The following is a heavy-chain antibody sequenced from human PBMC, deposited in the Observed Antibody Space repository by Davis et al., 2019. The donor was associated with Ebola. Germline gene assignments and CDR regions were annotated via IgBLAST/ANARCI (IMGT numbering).Heavy chain of an antibody. D-gene: IGHD6-13*01. CDR1: GFTFNSYW. J-gene: IGHJ4*02. V-gene: IGHV3-23*01. CDR2: VSASGVDT. Sequence: PGGSLRLSCAASGFTFNSYWIYWVRQAPGKGLEWVSVVSASGVDTFYADSVKGRFTISRDNSKNTLNVQMDSLRAEDTAMYYCAKGRSEAATGPTREFDYWGQGTPITVSS. CDR3: AKGRSEAATGPTREFDY.